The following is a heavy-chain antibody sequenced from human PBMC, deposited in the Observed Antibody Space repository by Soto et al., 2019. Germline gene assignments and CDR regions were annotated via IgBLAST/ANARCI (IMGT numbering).Heavy chain of an antibody. Sequence: PGGSMRLSCAASGFSVSSNDMGWVRQAPGKGLEWVSGIYSGGSTYNADSAKGRFTISRDISRNMLYLQMNTLRAEDTAMYYCASGIFFPGGSGSNWGQGTLVTVSS. J-gene: IGHJ4*02. CDR2: IYSGGST. D-gene: IGHD3-10*01. V-gene: IGHV3-66*01. CDR3: ASGIFFPGGSGSN. CDR1: GFSVSSND.